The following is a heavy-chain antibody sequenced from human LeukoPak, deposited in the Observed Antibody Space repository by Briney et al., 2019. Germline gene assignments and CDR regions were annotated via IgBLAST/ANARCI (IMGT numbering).Heavy chain of an antibody. CDR1: GFIFSSYW. Sequence: GGSLRLSCAASGFIFSSYWMHWVRQTPGKGLIYISRINNDGSSANYADSVRGRFTISRDNSKNTLYLQMNSLRAEDTAVYYCAKEGRGVVVVAATPGSNWFDPWGQGTLVTVSS. CDR3: AKEGRGVVVVAATPGSNWFDP. J-gene: IGHJ5*02. CDR2: INNDGSSA. V-gene: IGHV3-74*01. D-gene: IGHD2-15*01.